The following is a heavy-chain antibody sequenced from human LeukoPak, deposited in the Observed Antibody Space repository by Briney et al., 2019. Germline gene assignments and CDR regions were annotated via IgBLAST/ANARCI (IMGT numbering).Heavy chain of an antibody. J-gene: IGHJ6*03. CDR3: AKAAAMVTAYYYYYYMDV. CDR2: ISGSGGST. V-gene: IGHV3-23*01. D-gene: IGHD5-18*01. CDR1: GFTFSSYA. Sequence: GGSLRLSCAASGFTFSSYAMSWVRQAPGKGPEWVSAISGSGGSTYYADSVKGRFTISRDNSKNTLYLQMNSLRAEDTAVYYCAKAAAMVTAYYYYYYMDVWGKGTTVTVSS.